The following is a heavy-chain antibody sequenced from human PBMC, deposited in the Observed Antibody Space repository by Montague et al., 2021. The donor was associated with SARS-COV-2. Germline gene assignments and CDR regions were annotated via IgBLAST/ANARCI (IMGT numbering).Heavy chain of an antibody. CDR2: IYYTGIT. D-gene: IGHD6-25*01. J-gene: IGHJ5*02. CDR1: GGSIGSHY. Sequence: SETLSLTCTVSGGSIGSHYWSWIRLSPGKGLEWVGHIYYTGITKYNRSPKSRVTISVDTSKNQLSLKLDSVTAADTAVYYCARGSGSASATWFDPWGQGTLVTVSS. V-gene: IGHV4-59*11. CDR3: ARGSGSASATWFDP.